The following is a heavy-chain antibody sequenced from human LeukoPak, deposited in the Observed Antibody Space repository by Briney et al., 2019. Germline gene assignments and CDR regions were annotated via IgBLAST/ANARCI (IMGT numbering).Heavy chain of an antibody. D-gene: IGHD3-22*01. CDR1: GYTFTGYY. V-gene: IGHV1-2*02. CDR2: INPNSDVT. Sequence: ASVKVSCKASGYTFTGYYMHWVRQATGQGLEWMGWINPNSDVTNYAQKFQGRVTMTRDTSISTAYMQLSSLRSDDTAVYYCAREYYYESSDYYVVLSGAFDIWGQGTMVTVSS. CDR3: AREYYYESSDYYVVLSGAFDI. J-gene: IGHJ3*02.